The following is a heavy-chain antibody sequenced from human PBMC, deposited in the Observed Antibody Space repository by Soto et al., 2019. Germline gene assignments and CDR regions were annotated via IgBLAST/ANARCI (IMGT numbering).Heavy chain of an antibody. J-gene: IGHJ4*02. CDR2: IIPIFGTA. V-gene: IGHV1-69*13. CDR3: ASRTNTYYYDSSGEEGGSFDY. Sequence: SVKVSCKASGCTVSSYAISCVRQAPGQVLEWMGGIIPIFGTANYAQKFQGRVTITADESTSTAYMELSSLRSEDTAVYYCASRTNTYYYDSSGEEGGSFDYWGQGTLVTVSS. D-gene: IGHD3-22*01. CDR1: GCTVSSYA.